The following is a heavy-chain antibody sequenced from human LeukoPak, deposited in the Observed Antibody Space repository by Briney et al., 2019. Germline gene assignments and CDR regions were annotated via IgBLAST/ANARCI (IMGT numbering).Heavy chain of an antibody. D-gene: IGHD3-9*01. CDR3: ARAYYDILTGSTPLDY. CDR1: GGSISSYY. Sequence: KTSETLSLTCTVSGGSISSYYWSWIRQPPGKGLEWIGYIYYSGSTNYNPSLKSRVTISVDTSKNQFSLKLSSVTAADTAVYYCARAYYDILTGSTPLDYWGQGTLVTVSS. V-gene: IGHV4-59*01. CDR2: IYYSGST. J-gene: IGHJ4*02.